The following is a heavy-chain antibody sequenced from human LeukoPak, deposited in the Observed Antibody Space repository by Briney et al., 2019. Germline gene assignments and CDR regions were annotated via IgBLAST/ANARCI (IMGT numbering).Heavy chain of an antibody. Sequence: AGGSLRLSCAASGFTFSSYSMNWVRQAPGKGLEWVSVIYSGGSTYYADSVKGRFTISRDNSKNTLYLQMNSLRAEDTAVYYCARNVHGYYDFWSGYYSPIYYFDYWGQGTLVTVSS. V-gene: IGHV3-66*02. CDR2: IYSGGST. D-gene: IGHD3-3*01. CDR3: ARNVHGYYDFWSGYYSPIYYFDY. J-gene: IGHJ4*02. CDR1: GFTFSSYS.